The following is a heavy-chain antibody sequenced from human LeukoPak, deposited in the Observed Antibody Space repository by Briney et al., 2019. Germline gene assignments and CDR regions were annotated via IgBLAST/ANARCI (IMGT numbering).Heavy chain of an antibody. CDR2: INPNSGGT. V-gene: IGHV1-2*02. CDR3: AREPESGRHWFDP. Sequence: ASVRVSCKASGYTFTGYYMHWVRQAPGQGLEWMGWINPNSGGTNYAQKLQGRVTMTTDTSTSTAYMELRSLRSDDTAVYYCAREPESGRHWFDPWGQGTLVTVSS. CDR1: GYTFTGYY. J-gene: IGHJ5*02. D-gene: IGHD1-26*01.